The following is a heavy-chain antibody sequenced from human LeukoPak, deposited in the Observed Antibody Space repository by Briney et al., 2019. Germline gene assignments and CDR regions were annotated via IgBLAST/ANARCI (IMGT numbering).Heavy chain of an antibody. CDR1: GFSFSSYE. V-gene: IGHV3-48*03. J-gene: IGHJ6*03. CDR2: IGSTTNSI. Sequence: GSLRLSCAASGFSFSSYEMNWVRQAPGKALEWVSYIGSTTNSIYYADSVKGRFTISRDNAKKSLHLQMNSLRAEDTAVYYCARDEYSGLYYYMDVWGKGTTVTVSS. D-gene: IGHD5-12*01. CDR3: ARDEYSGLYYYMDV.